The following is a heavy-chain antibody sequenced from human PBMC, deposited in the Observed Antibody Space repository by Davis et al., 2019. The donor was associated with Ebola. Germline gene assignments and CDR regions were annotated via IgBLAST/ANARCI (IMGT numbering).Heavy chain of an antibody. J-gene: IGHJ6*02. V-gene: IGHV3-21*01. CDR2: ISSDSDYI. D-gene: IGHD3-3*01. Sequence: GESLKISCAASGFTFSSYNMNWARQAPGKGLEWVSSISSDSDYIYYADSAKGRFTISRDNAKNSLYLQMNSLRAEDTAVYYCARQGEIPYYDFWSRSYGMDVWGQGTTVTVSS. CDR1: GFTFSSYN. CDR3: ARQGEIPYYDFWSRSYGMDV.